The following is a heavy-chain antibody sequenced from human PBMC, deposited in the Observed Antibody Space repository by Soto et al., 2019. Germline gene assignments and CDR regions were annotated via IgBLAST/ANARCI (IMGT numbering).Heavy chain of an antibody. CDR3: ARSEEDSDYYYYGMDV. V-gene: IGHV6-1*01. CDR2: TYYRSRWYS. Sequence: SQTLSLTCVGSGDTVSSNSVAWNWVRQSPARGLEWLGRTYYRSRWYSDYAVSVRSRIDINADTSKNQVSLQLNSVTPEDTAVYYCARSEEDSDYYYYGMDVWGQGTTVTVSS. D-gene: IGHD2-15*01. J-gene: IGHJ6*02. CDR1: GDTVSSNSVA.